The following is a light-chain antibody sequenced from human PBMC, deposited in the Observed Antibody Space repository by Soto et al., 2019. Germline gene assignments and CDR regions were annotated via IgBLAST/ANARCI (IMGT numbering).Light chain of an antibody. V-gene: IGKV1-12*01. J-gene: IGKJ3*01. CDR3: QQAHSFPLT. Sequence: DIQMTQSPSSVSASVGDRVTITCRASRDINKWLAWHQQKPGKAPNLLIFSASSLQSGVPSRFSGSGSGTDFTLTITNLQPEDFAIYYCQQAHSFPLTFGPGTKVDLK. CDR1: RDINKW. CDR2: SAS.